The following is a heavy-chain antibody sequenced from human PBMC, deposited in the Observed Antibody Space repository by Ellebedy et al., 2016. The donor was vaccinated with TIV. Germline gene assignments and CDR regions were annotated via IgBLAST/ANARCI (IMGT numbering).Heavy chain of an antibody. CDR2: INPSGGST. CDR1: GYTFTSYY. V-gene: IGHV1-46*01. J-gene: IGHJ5*02. CDR3: ARDRGTVKKNWFDP. D-gene: IGHD4-17*01. Sequence: GGSLRLXXKASGYTFTSYYMHWVRQAPGQGLEWMGIINPSGGSTSYAQKFQGRVTMTRDTSTSTVYMELSSLRSEDTAVYYCARDRGTVKKNWFDPWGQGTLVTVSS.